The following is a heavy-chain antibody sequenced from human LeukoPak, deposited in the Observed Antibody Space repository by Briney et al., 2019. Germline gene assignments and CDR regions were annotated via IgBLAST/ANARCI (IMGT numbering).Heavy chain of an antibody. D-gene: IGHD4-17*01. Sequence: SETLSLTCGVFRGSFSGHYWSWIRQPPGKGLEWIGEINYSGSSNYNPSLKSRVSISLDTSKNQFSLKVTSVTAADTAVYYCARQTDYGDPRNAFNLWGQGTMVTVSS. CDR3: ARQTDYGDPRNAFNL. J-gene: IGHJ3*01. CDR1: RGSFSGHY. V-gene: IGHV4-34*01. CDR2: INYSGSS.